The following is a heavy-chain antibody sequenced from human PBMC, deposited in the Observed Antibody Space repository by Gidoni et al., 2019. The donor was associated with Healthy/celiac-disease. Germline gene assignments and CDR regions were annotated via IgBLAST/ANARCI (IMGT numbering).Heavy chain of an antibody. CDR3: AKKRGIPAAPFDY. J-gene: IGHJ4*02. D-gene: IGHD2-2*01. V-gene: IGHV3-9*01. Sequence: EVQLVESGGGLVQPGRSLRLSCAASGFTFDDYAMHWVRQAPGKGLGWVSGISWNSGSIGYADSVKGRFTISRDNAKNSLYLQMNSLRAEDTALYYCAKKRGIPAAPFDYWGQGTLVTVSS. CDR1: GFTFDDYA. CDR2: ISWNSGSI.